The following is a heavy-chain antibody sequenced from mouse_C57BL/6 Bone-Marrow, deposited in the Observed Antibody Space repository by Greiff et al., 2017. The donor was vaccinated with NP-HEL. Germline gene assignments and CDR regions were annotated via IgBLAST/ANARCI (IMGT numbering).Heavy chain of an antibody. CDR3: ARWYYYGSYY. CDR2: IYPGDGDT. Sequence: VQRVESGPELVKPGASVKISCKASGYAFSSSWMNWVKQRPGKGLEWIGRIYPGDGDTNYNGKFKGKATLTADKSSSTAYMQLSSLTSEDSAVYFCARWYYYGSYYWGQGTTLTVSS. CDR1: GYAFSSSW. V-gene: IGHV1-82*01. D-gene: IGHD1-1*01. J-gene: IGHJ2*01.